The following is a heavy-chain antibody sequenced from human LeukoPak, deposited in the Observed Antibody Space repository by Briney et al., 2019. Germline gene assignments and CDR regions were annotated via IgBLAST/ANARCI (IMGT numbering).Heavy chain of an antibody. D-gene: IGHD6-19*01. J-gene: IGHJ4*02. CDR1: GGSISRYD. CDR3: ARAGQWLVGDFHH. V-gene: IGHV4-59*01. CDR2: IYYSGST. Sequence: SETLSLTCTVSGGSISRYDWRWLRQPPGKGLEWIGYIYYSGSTNYNPSLKSRVTISVDTSKNQFSLKLSSVTAADTAVYYCARAGQWLVGDFHHSGQGTLVTVSS.